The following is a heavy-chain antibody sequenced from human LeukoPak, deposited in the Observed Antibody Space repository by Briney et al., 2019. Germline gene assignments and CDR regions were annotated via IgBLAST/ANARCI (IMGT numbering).Heavy chain of an antibody. CDR2: ISGSGGST. Sequence: GGSLRLSCAASGFTFSSYAMSWVRQAPGKGLEWVSAISGSGGSTYYADSVKGRFTISRDNSKNTLYLQMNSLRAEDTAVYYCAKISGSGSYYTAHFDYWGQGTLVTVSS. CDR3: AKISGSGSYYTAHFDY. J-gene: IGHJ4*02. D-gene: IGHD3-10*01. CDR1: GFTFSSYA. V-gene: IGHV3-23*01.